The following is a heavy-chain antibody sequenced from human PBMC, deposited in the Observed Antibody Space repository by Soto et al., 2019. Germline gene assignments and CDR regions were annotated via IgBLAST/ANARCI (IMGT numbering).Heavy chain of an antibody. CDR2: IIPILGIA. D-gene: IGHD4-17*01. CDR3: ARGTNDYGYFDDAFDI. V-gene: IGHV1-69*02. CDR1: GGTFSSYT. Sequence: SVKVSCKASGGTFSSYTISWVRQAPGQGLEWMGRIIPILGIANYAQKFQGRVTITADKSTSTAYMELSSLRSEDTAVYYCARGTNDYGYFDDAFDIWGQGTIVTVS. J-gene: IGHJ3*02.